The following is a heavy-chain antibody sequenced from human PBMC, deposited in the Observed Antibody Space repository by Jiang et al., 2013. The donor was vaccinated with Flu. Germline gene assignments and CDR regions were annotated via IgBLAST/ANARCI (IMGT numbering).Heavy chain of an antibody. Sequence: HYSGSTYYNPSLKSRLTISVDSSKNQFSLQLNSVTAADSAVYYCARPATHYYDSSGFNFQHWGQGTLVTVSS. CDR3: ARPATHYYDSSGFNFQH. D-gene: IGHD3-22*01. V-gene: IGHV4-39*01. J-gene: IGHJ1*01. CDR2: HYSGST.